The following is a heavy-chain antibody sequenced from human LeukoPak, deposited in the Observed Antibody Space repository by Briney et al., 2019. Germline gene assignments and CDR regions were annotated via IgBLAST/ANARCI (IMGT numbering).Heavy chain of an antibody. J-gene: IGHJ4*02. CDR3: ARTYDYPVREY. Sequence: PSETLSLTCTVSGGSISSGSYYWSWIRQPAGKGLEWIGRIYTSGSTNYNPSLKSRVTISVDTSKNQFSLKLSSVTAADTAVYYCARTYDYPVREYWGQGTLVTVSS. V-gene: IGHV4-61*02. CDR1: GGSISSGSYY. CDR2: IYTSGST. D-gene: IGHD5-12*01.